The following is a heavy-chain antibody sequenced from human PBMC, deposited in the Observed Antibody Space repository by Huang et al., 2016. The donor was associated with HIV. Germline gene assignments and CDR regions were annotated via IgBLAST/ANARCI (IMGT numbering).Heavy chain of an antibody. CDR1: GGSISRSSYH. V-gene: IGHV4-39*01. D-gene: IGHD3-3*01. CDR3: ASRAVTFFGVVTDLDY. J-gene: IGHJ4*02. Sequence: QLQLQESGPGLVKPSETLSLTCTVSGGSISRSSYHWGWIRQPPGKGLECIGSIFYSGSTYYNPSLKSRVTISVDTSKNQFSLKLNSVTAADTAVYYCASRAVTFFGVVTDLDYWGQGTLVTVSS. CDR2: IFYSGST.